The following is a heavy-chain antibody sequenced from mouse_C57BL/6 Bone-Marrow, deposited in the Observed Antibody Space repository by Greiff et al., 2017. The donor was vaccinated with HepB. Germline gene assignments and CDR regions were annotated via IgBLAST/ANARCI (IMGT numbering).Heavy chain of an antibody. J-gene: IGHJ3*01. CDR2: ICGVGST. CDR1: GFSLTSYG. V-gene: IGHV2-6*01. D-gene: IGHD2-4*01. CDR3: DSEYDYPFAY. Sequence: VKLMESGPGLGAPSQSLSITCTVSGFSLTSYGVDWVRQYPGKGLEWLGVICGVGSTNYNSALKTRLSNSKANSKSQVFLKMNGLQTDDTDVYYCDSEYDYPFAYWGQGTLFTVSA.